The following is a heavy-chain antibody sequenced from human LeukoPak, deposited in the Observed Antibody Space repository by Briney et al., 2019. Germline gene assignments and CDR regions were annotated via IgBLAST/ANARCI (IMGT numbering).Heavy chain of an antibody. Sequence: SETLSLTCTVSGGSISSSSYYWGWIRQPPGKGLEWIGSIYYSGSTYYNPSLKSRVTISVDTSKNQFSLKLSSVTAADTAVYYCARDYVWGSYRAFYYYGMDVWGQGTTVTVSS. CDR2: IYYSGST. CDR3: ARDYVWGSYRAFYYYGMDV. V-gene: IGHV4-39*07. J-gene: IGHJ6*02. D-gene: IGHD3-16*02. CDR1: GGSISSSSYY.